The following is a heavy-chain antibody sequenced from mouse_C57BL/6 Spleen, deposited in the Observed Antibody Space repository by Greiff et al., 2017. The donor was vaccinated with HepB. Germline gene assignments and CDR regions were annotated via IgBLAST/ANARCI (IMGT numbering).Heavy chain of an antibody. D-gene: IGHD1-1*01. CDR3: ARGYGSRNYFDY. V-gene: IGHV1-50*01. CDR1: GYTFTSYW. Sequence: QVQLQQPGAELVKPGASVKLSCKASGYTFTSYWMQWVKQRPGQGLEWIGEIDPSDSYTNYNQKFKGKATLTVDTSSSTAYMQLSSLTSEDSAVYYCARGYGSRNYFDYWGQGTTLTVSS. CDR2: IDPSDSYT. J-gene: IGHJ2*01.